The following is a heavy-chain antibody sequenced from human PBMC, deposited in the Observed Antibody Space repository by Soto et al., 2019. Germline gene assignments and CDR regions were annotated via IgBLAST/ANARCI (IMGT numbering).Heavy chain of an antibody. CDR2: ISYDGSNK. V-gene: IGHV3-30*18. J-gene: IGHJ4*02. CDR3: AKGGVGATTVGYYFDY. Sequence: GGSLRLSCAASGFTFSSYGMHWVRQAPGKGLEWVAVISYDGSNKYYADSVKGRFTISRDNSKNTLYLQMNSLRAEDTAVYYCAKGGVGATTVGYYFDYWGQGTLVTVSS. CDR1: GFTFSSYG. D-gene: IGHD1-26*01.